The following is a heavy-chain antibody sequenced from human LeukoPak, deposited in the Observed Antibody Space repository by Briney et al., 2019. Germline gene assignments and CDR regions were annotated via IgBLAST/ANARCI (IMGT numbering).Heavy chain of an antibody. D-gene: IGHD3-22*01. CDR1: GGTFSSYA. Sequence: AASVKVSCKASGGTFSSYAISWVRQAPGQGLEWMGRIIPILGIANYAQKFQGRVTITADKPTSTAYMELSTLRSEDTAVYYCARDRYYDSSGSYYFDYWGQGTLVTVSS. J-gene: IGHJ4*02. V-gene: IGHV1-69*04. CDR2: IIPILGIA. CDR3: ARDRYYDSSGSYYFDY.